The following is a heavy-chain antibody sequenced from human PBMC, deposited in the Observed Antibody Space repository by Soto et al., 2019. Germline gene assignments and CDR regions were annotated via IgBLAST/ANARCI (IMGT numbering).Heavy chain of an antibody. CDR2: IYPGDSDT. J-gene: IGHJ6*01. CDR3: ASNVLPTVTTPGMQTNDGKDV. CDR1: GYSFTSYW. D-gene: IGHD4-17*01. V-gene: IGHV5-51*01. Sequence: GESLKISCKGSGYSFTSYWIGWVRQMPGKGLEWMGTIYPGDSDTRYSPSFQGQVTISADKSISTAYLQWSSLKASDTAMYYCASNVLPTVTTPGMQTNDGKDVWGQGTTDTVSS.